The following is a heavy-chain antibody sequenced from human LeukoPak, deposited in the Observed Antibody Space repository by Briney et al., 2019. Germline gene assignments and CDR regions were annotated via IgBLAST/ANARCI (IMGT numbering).Heavy chain of an antibody. J-gene: IGHJ4*02. V-gene: IGHV1-2*02. CDR2: INPNSGGT. D-gene: IGHD7-27*01. CDR3: ARDTPRWGRDFDY. Sequence: ASVKVSCKASGYTFTGYYMHWVRQAPGQGLEWMGWINPNSGGTNYAQKFQGRVTMTRDTSISTAYMELSRLRSDDTAVYYCARDTPRWGRDFDYWGQGTLVTVSS. CDR1: GYTFTGYY.